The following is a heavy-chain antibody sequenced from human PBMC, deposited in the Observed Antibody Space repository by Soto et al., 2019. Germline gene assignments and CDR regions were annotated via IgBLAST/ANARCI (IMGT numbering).Heavy chain of an antibody. J-gene: IGHJ4*02. CDR1: GGSISSYY. CDR3: ASDHYYGSGR. V-gene: IGHV4-59*12. D-gene: IGHD3-10*01. Sequence: QVQLQESGPGLVKPSETLSLTCTVSGGSISSYYWSWIRQPPGKGLEWIGYIYYSGSTYYNPSLKSRVTISVDTSKNQFSLKLSSVTAADTAVYYCASDHYYGSGRWGQGTLVTVSS. CDR2: IYYSGST.